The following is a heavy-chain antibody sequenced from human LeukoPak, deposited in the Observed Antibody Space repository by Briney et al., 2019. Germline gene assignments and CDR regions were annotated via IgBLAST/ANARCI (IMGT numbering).Heavy chain of an antibody. D-gene: IGHD6-13*01. CDR1: GGSISSYY. J-gene: IGHJ6*02. V-gene: IGHV4-59*08. CDR3: ARRRIAAAGIPGPMDV. CDR2: IYYSGST. Sequence: SETLSLTCTVSGGSISSYYWSWIRQPPGKGLEWIGYIYYSGSTNYNPSLKSRVTISVDTSKNQFSLKLSSVTAADTAVYYCARRRIAAAGIPGPMDVWGQGTTVTVSS.